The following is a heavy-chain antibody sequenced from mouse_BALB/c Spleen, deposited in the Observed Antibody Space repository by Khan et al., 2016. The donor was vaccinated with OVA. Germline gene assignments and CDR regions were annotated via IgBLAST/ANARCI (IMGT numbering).Heavy chain of an antibody. CDR3: ARRGLRWDFDY. J-gene: IGHJ2*01. CDR2: INPSTAYT. CDR1: GYTFINYW. D-gene: IGHD1-1*01. Sequence: VKLMESGAELAKPGASVKMSCKASGYTFINYWILWVKQRPGQGLEWIGYINPSTAYTEYNQNFKDKATLTADKSSSTAYMQLSSLTSEDSAVYYGARRGLRWDFDYWGQGTTLTVSS. V-gene: IGHV1-7*01.